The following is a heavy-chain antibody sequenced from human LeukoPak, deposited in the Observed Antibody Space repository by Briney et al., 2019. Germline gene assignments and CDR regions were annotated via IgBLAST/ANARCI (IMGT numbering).Heavy chain of an antibody. V-gene: IGHV3-23*01. D-gene: IGHD2-8*01. CDR1: GFTFSTYT. Sequence: GGSLRLSCAASGFTFSTYTMSWVRQAPGKGLEWISAISGSGDSTYYADSVRGRFTISRDNSKNTLYVQMNSLRAEDTAIYYCAKETNVGWRTFDYWGQGTLVTVSS. J-gene: IGHJ4*02. CDR2: ISGSGDST. CDR3: AKETNVGWRTFDY.